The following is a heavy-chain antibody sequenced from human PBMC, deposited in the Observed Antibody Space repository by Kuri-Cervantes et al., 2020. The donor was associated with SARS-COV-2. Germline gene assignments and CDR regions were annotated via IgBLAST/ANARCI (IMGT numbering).Heavy chain of an antibody. CDR3: ARVNIELVSPTPQVYFYMDV. CDR1: GGSISSGSYY. D-gene: IGHD2/OR15-2a*01. Sequence: SETLSLTCTVSGGSISSGSYYWSWIRQPAGKGLEWNGRIYTSGSTNYNPSLKSRVTISVDTSKNQFSLKLSSVTAADTAVYYCARVNIELVSPTPQVYFYMDVWGKGTTVTVSS. V-gene: IGHV4-61*02. J-gene: IGHJ6*03. CDR2: IYTSGST.